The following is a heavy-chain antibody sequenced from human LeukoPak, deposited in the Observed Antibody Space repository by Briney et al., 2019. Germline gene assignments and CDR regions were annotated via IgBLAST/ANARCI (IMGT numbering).Heavy chain of an antibody. J-gene: IGHJ4*02. V-gene: IGHV3-30-3*01. Sequence: GGSLRLSCAASGFTFSNYAIHWVRQAPGKGLEWVAVISSGGSDRFYADSVKGRFTVSRDNSKSTLYLQVSSLRVKDTAVYYCARDCCGEWYFFDSWGQGTLITVSS. CDR3: ARDCCGEWYFFDS. CDR2: ISSGGSDR. D-gene: IGHD3-10*01. CDR1: GFTFSNYA.